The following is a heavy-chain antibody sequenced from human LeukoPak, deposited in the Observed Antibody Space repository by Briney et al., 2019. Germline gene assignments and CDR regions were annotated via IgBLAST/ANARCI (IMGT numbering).Heavy chain of an antibody. J-gene: IGHJ4*02. V-gene: IGHV3-21*01. CDR1: GFTFSSYS. Sequence: GGSLRLSCAASGFTFSSYSMNWVRQAPGKGLEWVSSISSSSSYIYYADSVKGRFTISRDNAKNSLYLQMDSLRAEDTAVYYCARSIAAAVYFDYWGQGTLVTASS. CDR2: ISSSSSYI. CDR3: ARSIAAAVYFDY. D-gene: IGHD6-13*01.